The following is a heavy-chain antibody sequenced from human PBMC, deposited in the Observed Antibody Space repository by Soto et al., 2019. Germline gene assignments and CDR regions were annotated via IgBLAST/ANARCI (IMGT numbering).Heavy chain of an antibody. D-gene: IGHD3-22*01. CDR3: ARGYYDSSGYYYGFDY. CDR1: GFTFSSYA. Sequence: GGSLRLSCAASGFTFSSYAMHWVRQAPGKGLEWVAVISYDGSNKYYADSVKGRFTISRDNSKNTLYLQMNSLRAEDTAVYYCARGYYDSSGYYYGFDYWGQGTLVTVSS. J-gene: IGHJ4*02. V-gene: IGHV3-30-3*01. CDR2: ISYDGSNK.